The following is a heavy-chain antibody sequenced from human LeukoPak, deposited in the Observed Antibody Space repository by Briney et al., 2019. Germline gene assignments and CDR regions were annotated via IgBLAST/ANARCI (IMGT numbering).Heavy chain of an antibody. D-gene: IGHD6-19*01. CDR1: GFTFSSYE. Sequence: PGGSLRLSCAASGFTFSSYEMNWVRQAPEKGLEWVSYISSSGSTIYYADSVKGRFTISKDNAKNPLYLQMNSLRAEDTAVYYCAAFIAVAGTYYFDYWGQGTLVTVSS. J-gene: IGHJ4*02. CDR3: AAFIAVAGTYYFDY. CDR2: ISSSGSTI. V-gene: IGHV3-48*03.